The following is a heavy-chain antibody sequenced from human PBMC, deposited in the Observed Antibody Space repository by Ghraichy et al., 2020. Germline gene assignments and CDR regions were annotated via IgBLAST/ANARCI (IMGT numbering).Heavy chain of an antibody. V-gene: IGHV4-39*01. J-gene: IGHJ4*02. D-gene: IGHD3-3*01. CDR1: GGSISSSSYY. Sequence: SETLSLTCTVSGGSISSSSYYWGWIRQPPGKGLEWIGSIYYSGSTYYNPSLKSRVTISVDTSKNQFSLKLSSVTAADTAVYYCTGRPMDTIFGGFDYWGQGTLVTVSS. CDR3: TGRPMDTIFGGFDY. CDR2: IYYSGST.